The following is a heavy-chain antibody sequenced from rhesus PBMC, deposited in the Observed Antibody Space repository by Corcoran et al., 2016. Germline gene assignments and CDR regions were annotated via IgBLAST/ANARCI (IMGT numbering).Heavy chain of an antibody. CDR1: GGSISGGYD. CDR2: TYGSST. CDR3: ARHLSTWSTNFDY. J-gene: IGHJ4*01. Sequence: QVQLQESGPGLVKPSETLSLTCAVSGGSISGGYDWSWIRQPPGKGLGWIGYTYGSSTNYNPSLKNRVTISKDTSKNQFSLKLSSVTAADTAVYYCARHLSTWSTNFDYWGQGVLVTVSS. V-gene: IGHV4-76*01. D-gene: IGHD6-13*01.